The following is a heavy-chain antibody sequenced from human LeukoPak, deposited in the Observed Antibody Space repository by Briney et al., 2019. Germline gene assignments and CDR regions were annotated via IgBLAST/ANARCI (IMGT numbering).Heavy chain of an antibody. J-gene: IGHJ4*02. D-gene: IGHD6-19*01. Sequence: GGSLRLSCAASGFTFSSYSMNWVRQAPGKGLEWVSYISSTSNTIHYADSVKGRFTISRDNAKNSLYLQMNSLRDEDTAVYYCARRGSGSGWYDYWGQGTLVTVSS. CDR2: ISSTSNTI. CDR1: GFTFSSYS. CDR3: ARRGSGSGWYDY. V-gene: IGHV3-48*02.